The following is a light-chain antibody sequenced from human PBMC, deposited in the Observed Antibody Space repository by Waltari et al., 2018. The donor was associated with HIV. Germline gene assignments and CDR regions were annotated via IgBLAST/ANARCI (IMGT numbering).Light chain of an antibody. CDR1: SSDLGFYNS. CDR3: SFYGGSNILV. V-gene: IGLV2-8*01. CDR2: EVS. J-gene: IGLJ2*01. Sequence: QSALTQPPSASGSPGQSVTIPCTGASSDLGFYNSVSWYQQRPGKAPKVIISEVSKRSSGVPNRFSGSTSGNTASLTVSGLQADDEAEYFCSFYGGSNILVFGGGTKLTVL.